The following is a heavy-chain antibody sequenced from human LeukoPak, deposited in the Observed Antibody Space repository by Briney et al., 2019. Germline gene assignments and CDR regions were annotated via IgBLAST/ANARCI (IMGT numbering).Heavy chain of an antibody. D-gene: IGHD6-13*01. J-gene: IGHJ4*02. V-gene: IGHV3-23*01. Sequence: PGGSLRLSCAASGFTFSTYVMSWVRQAPGKGLVWVSALSGSGSTTYYADSVKGRFTISRDNSKNMLFLEMNSLRVEDTAVYYCAKAGYTSSWPLDYWGQGTQVTVSS. CDR1: GFTFSTYV. CDR2: LSGSGSTT. CDR3: AKAGYTSSWPLDY.